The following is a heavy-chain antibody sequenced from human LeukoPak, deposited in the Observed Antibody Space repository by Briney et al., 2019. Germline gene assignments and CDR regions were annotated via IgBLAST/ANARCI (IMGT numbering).Heavy chain of an antibody. CDR1: GFTFSSYS. CDR2: ISSSSSYI. V-gene: IGHV3-21*01. Sequence: KAGGSLRLSCAASGFTFSSYSMNWVRQAPGKGLEWVSSISSSSSYIYYTDSVKGRFTISRDNAKNSLYLQMNSLRAEDTAVYYCARCVRSGWSSRFDPWGQGTLVTVSS. CDR3: ARCVRSGWSSRFDP. D-gene: IGHD6-19*01. J-gene: IGHJ5*02.